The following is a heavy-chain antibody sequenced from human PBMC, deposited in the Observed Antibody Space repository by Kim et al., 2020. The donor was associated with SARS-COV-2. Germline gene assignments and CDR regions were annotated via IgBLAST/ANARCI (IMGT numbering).Heavy chain of an antibody. CDR3: ARDPDTAMAHDEGY. CDR1: GFTFSSYW. D-gene: IGHD5-18*01. Sequence: GGSLRLSCAASGFTFSSYWMSWVRQAPGKGLEWVANIKQDGSEKYYVDSVKGRFTISRDNAKNSLYLQMNSLRAEDTAVYYCARDPDTAMAHDEGYWGQGTLVTVSS. J-gene: IGHJ4*02. CDR2: IKQDGSEK. V-gene: IGHV3-7*03.